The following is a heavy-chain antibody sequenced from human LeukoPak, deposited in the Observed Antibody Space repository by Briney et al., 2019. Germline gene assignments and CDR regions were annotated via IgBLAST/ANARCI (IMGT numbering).Heavy chain of an antibody. CDR3: ARVGYWFDP. J-gene: IGHJ5*02. Sequence: SETLSLTCTVSGGSISSNSCYWGWIRQPPGKGLEWIGSIYYSGSTYYNPSLKSRVTISVDTSKNQFSLKLSSVTAADTAVYYCARVGYWFDPWGQGTLVTVSS. CDR2: IYYSGST. CDR1: GGSISSNSCY. V-gene: IGHV4-39*07. D-gene: IGHD2-2*01.